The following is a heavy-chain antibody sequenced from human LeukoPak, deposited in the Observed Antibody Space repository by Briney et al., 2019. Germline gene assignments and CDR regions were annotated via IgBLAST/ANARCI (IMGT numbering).Heavy chain of an antibody. CDR2: ISSSGSTI. Sequence: GGSLRLSCAASGFTFSDYYMSWVRQAPGKGLEWLSYISSSGSTIYYADSVKGRFTISRDSAKNSLYLQMNSLRAEDTAVYYCANYDSSGGRHDYWGQGTLVTVSS. D-gene: IGHD3-22*01. CDR1: GFTFSDYY. V-gene: IGHV3-11*04. CDR3: ANYDSSGGRHDY. J-gene: IGHJ4*02.